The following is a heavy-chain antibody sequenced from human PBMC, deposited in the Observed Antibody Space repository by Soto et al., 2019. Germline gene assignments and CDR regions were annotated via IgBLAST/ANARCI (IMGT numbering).Heavy chain of an antibody. CDR2: ISWNSGSI. CDR1: GFTFDDYA. D-gene: IGHD2-15*01. Sequence: GGSLRLSCAASGFTFDDYAMHWVRQAPGKGLEWVSGISWNSGSIGYADSVKGRFTISRDNAKNSLYLQMNSLRAEDTALYYCAKDLKNGGISYGMDVWGQGTTVTVSS. CDR3: AKDLKNGGISYGMDV. V-gene: IGHV3-9*01. J-gene: IGHJ6*02.